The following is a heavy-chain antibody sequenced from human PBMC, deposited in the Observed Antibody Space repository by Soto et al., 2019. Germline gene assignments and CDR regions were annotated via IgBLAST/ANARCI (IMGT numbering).Heavy chain of an antibody. Sequence: QVQWVQSGAEVKRPGSSVKVSCKASGDTFSFYSINWVRQAPGLGLEWMGRVNPILSLSNYAQRFQGRVTMTADKSTSTAYMVISSLRSEDTAIYYCATSYGSGYRAFDYWGQGAQVIVSS. D-gene: IGHD3-10*01. CDR3: ATSYGSGYRAFDY. V-gene: IGHV1-69*02. J-gene: IGHJ4*02. CDR2: VNPILSLS. CDR1: GDTFSFYS.